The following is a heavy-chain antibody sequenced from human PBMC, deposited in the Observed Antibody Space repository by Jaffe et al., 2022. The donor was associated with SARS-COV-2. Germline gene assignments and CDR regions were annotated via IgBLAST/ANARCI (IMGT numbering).Heavy chain of an antibody. Sequence: EVQLVESGGDFIQPGESLRLSCAASGFTFNSYDMHWVRQVTGKGLDWVSSIGTEGDTYYPGSVKGRFTISRDKAKNSLYLQMNDLRVGDTAVYYCARSTPSPGAPGLERGMDVWGQGTTVTVSS. D-gene: IGHD1-26*01. J-gene: IGHJ6*02. V-gene: IGHV3-13*01. CDR1: GFTFNSYD. CDR3: ARSTPSPGAPGLERGMDV. CDR2: IGTEGDT.